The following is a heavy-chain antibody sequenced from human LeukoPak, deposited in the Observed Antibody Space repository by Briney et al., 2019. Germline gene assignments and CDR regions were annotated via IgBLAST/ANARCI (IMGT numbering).Heavy chain of an antibody. CDR1: GFTFTSYD. CDR3: ARGVRRVYYDSSGYLYYFDY. Sequence: ASVKVSCKASGFTFTSYDINWVRQASGQGLEWMGWMNPNNGNTGYAQKFQGRVTMTRNTSISTAYMELSSLRSEGTAVYYCARGVRRVYYDSSGYLYYFDYWGQGTLVTVSS. J-gene: IGHJ4*02. CDR2: MNPNNGNT. V-gene: IGHV1-8*01. D-gene: IGHD3-22*01.